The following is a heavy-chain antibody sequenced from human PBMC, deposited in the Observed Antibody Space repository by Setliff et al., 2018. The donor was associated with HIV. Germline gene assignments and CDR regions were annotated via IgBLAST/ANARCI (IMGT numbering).Heavy chain of an antibody. CDR2: INHSGST. D-gene: IGHD3-22*01. CDR3: AREGIVVVWGWFDP. V-gene: IGHV4-34*01. Sequence: ASETLSLTCAVYVGSFNGYYWSWIRQPPGKGLEWIGEINHSGSTNYNPSLKSRLTISVDTSKNQFSLKLSSVTAADTAVYYCAREGIVVVWGWFDPWGQGTLVTVSS. CDR1: VGSFNGYY. J-gene: IGHJ5*02.